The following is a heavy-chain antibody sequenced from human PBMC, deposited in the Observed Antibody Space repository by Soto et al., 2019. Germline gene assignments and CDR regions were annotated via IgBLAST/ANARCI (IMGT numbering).Heavy chain of an antibody. D-gene: IGHD6-13*01. CDR1: GYTFTSYA. CDR3: ARDPIAAAEEDWFDP. V-gene: IGHV1-3*01. CDR2: INAGNGNT. Sequence: ASVKVSCKASGYTFTSYAMHRVRQAPGQRLEWMGWINAGNGNTKYSQKFQGRVTITRDTSASTAYMELSSLRSEDTAVYYCARDPIAAAEEDWFDPWGQGTLVTVSS. J-gene: IGHJ5*02.